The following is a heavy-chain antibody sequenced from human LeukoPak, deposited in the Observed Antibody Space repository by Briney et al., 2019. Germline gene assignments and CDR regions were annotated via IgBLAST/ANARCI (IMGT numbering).Heavy chain of an antibody. CDR3: ARGRPPGCSSTSCYTNWFDP. CDR2: IYSGGST. D-gene: IGHD2-2*01. J-gene: IGHJ5*02. V-gene: IGHV3-53*01. Sequence: GGSLRLSCAASGFTVSSNYMSWVRQAPGKGLEWVSVIYSGGSTYYADSVKGRFTISRDISKNTLYLQMNSLRAEDTAVYYCARGRPPGCSSTSCYTNWFDPWGQGTLVTVFS. CDR1: GFTVSSNY.